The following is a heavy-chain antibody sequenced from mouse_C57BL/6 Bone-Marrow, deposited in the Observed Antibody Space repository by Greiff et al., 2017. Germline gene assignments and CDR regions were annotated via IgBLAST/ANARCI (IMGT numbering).Heavy chain of an antibody. CDR2: IYPRSGNT. V-gene: IGHV1-81*01. CDR1: GYTFTSYG. CDR3: ARSYYGSRRFAY. J-gene: IGHJ3*01. D-gene: IGHD1-1*01. Sequence: QVQLKQSGAELARPGASVKLSCKASGYTFTSYGISWVKQRTGQGLEWIGEIYPRSGNTYYNEKFKGKATLTADKSSSTAYMELRSLTSEDSAVYFCARSYYGSRRFAYWGQGTLVTVSA.